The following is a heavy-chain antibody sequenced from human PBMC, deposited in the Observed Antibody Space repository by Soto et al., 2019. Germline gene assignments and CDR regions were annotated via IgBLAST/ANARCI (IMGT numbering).Heavy chain of an antibody. CDR3: ARGRYYDFWSGYWG. CDR1: GGSFSGYY. V-gene: IGHV4-34*01. D-gene: IGHD3-3*01. Sequence: SETLSLTCAVYGGSFSGYYGSWIRHPPGKGLEWIGEINHSGSTNYNPSLKSRVTISVDTSKNQFSLKLSSVTAADTAVYYCARGRYYDFWSGYWGWGQGTLVTVSS. J-gene: IGHJ4*02. CDR2: INHSGST.